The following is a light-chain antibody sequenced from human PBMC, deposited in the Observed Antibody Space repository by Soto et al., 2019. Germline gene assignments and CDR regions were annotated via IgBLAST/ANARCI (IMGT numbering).Light chain of an antibody. CDR3: HQSYSTPPWT. V-gene: IGKV1-39*01. CDR1: QSVSIY. CDR2: AAS. Sequence: DVQMTQSPSSLSASVGDRVTITCRASQSVSIYLNWYQQKPGKAPNLLISAASSLQNGVPSRFRGSGSGTDFTLTISGLQPADFATYYCHQSYSTPPWTFGPGTKVDIK. J-gene: IGKJ1*01.